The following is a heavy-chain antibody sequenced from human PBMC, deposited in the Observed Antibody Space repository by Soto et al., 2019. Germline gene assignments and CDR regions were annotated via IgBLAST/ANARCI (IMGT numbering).Heavy chain of an antibody. V-gene: IGHV1-69*02. CDR2: IIPILGIA. CDR3: ASQDSSGWYGDNSPLHY. CDR1: GGTFSSYT. J-gene: IGHJ4*02. D-gene: IGHD6-19*01. Sequence: GASVKVSCKASGGTFSSYTISSVRQAPGQGLEWMGRIIPILGIANYAQKFQGRVTITAYKSTSTAYMELSSLRSEDTAVYYCASQDSSGWYGDNSPLHYWGQGTLVTVSS.